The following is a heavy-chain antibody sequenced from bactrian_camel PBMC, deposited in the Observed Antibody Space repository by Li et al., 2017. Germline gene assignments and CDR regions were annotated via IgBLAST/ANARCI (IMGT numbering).Heavy chain of an antibody. CDR2: MSTTGTHT. J-gene: IGHJ6*01. D-gene: IGHD2*01. V-gene: IGHV3S40*01. CDR1: GLTGSRTY. CDR3: AADYILIERLCLKRNSADFAY. Sequence: LVESGGGSVQAGGSLRLSCAASGLTGSRTYLAWFRQAPGKAREGVAAMSTTGTHTNYLDSVKGRFTISQEDGKNTVYLQIDSLKPEDTAMYYCAADYILIERLCLKRNSADFAYWGQGTQVTVS.